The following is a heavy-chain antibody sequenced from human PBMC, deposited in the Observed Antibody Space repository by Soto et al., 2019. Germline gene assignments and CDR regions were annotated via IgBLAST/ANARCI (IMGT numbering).Heavy chain of an antibody. CDR2: IGGGGVST. CDR1: GFKFSTYA. D-gene: IGHD2-2*01. Sequence: GGSLRLSCEASGFKFSTYAMSWVRQGPGKGLEWVSAIGGGGVSTYYADSVKGRCTISRDNSKNTLYLQMNSLRDEDTAVYYCAFFLYIVVVLAVIYFCGQGSLVPVSA. CDR3: AFFLYIVVVLAVIYF. V-gene: IGHV3-23*01. J-gene: IGHJ4*02.